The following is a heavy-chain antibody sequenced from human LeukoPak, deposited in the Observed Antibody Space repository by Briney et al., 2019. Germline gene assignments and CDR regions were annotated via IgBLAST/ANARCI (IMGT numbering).Heavy chain of an antibody. Sequence: GGSLRLSCAASGFTFNNAWMSWVRQAPGKGLEWVAVISYDGSNKYYADSVKGRFTISRDNSKNTLYLQMNSLRAEDTAVYYCAKPDSSSWYGNVDYWGQGTLVTVSS. D-gene: IGHD6-13*01. CDR3: AKPDSSSWYGNVDY. J-gene: IGHJ4*02. V-gene: IGHV3-30*18. CDR2: ISYDGSNK. CDR1: GFTFNNAW.